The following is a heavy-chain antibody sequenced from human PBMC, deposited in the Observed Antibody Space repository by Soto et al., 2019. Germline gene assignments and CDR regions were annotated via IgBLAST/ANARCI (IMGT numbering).Heavy chain of an antibody. CDR2: ISWNDER. Sequence: QITLKESGPTLVKPTQTLTLTCTVSGFSLTTHEVGVGWIRQPPGKALEWLAFISWNDERRYSPSLKRRLTITKATSKNQVVLTMANVDPADTGTYFCAHRPPKYSTAWLAFDFWGQGTTVAVSS. D-gene: IGHD5-18*01. CDR3: AHRPPKYSTAWLAFDF. J-gene: IGHJ3*01. CDR1: GFSLTTHEVG. V-gene: IGHV2-5*01.